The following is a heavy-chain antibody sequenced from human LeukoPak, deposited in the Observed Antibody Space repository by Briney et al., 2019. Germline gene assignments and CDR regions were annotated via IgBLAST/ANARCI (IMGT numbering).Heavy chain of an antibody. V-gene: IGHV4-59*11. J-gene: IGHJ5*02. CDR2: IYYSGST. CDR1: GGPISSHY. CDR3: ARRGTRNWFDP. Sequence: SETLSLTCTVSGGPISSHYWSWIRQPPGKGLEWIGYIYYSGSTNYNPSLKRRVTISVDTSKNQFSLKLSSVTAADTAVYYCARRGTRNWFDPWGQGTLVTVSS.